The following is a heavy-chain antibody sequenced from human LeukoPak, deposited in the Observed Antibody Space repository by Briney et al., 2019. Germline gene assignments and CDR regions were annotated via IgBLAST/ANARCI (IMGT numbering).Heavy chain of an antibody. CDR1: GFIFSNYG. CDR3: AKFAAGGSYYYYMDV. CDR2: ITYDGSSK. V-gene: IGHV3-30*18. Sequence: GGSLRLSCAASGFIFSNYGMHWVRQAPGKGLEWVAVITYDGSSKYYADSVKGRFTISRDNSKNTLYLQMNSLRAEDTAVYYCAKFAAGGSYYYYMDVWGKGTTVTVSS. D-gene: IGHD6-25*01. J-gene: IGHJ6*03.